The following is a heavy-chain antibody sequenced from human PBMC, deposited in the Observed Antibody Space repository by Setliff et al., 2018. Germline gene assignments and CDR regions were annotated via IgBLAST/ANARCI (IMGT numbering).Heavy chain of an antibody. Sequence: GGSLRLSCAASGFTVSSFSMHWVRQAPGKGLEWISYISGSGSTIYYADSVKGRFTISKDNAKNSLYLQMNNLRAEDTALYFCARDASGSYGTEYFQHWGQGTLVTVSS. V-gene: IGHV3-48*04. J-gene: IGHJ1*01. D-gene: IGHD1-26*01. CDR2: ISGSGSTI. CDR3: ARDASGSYGTEYFQH. CDR1: GFTVSSFS.